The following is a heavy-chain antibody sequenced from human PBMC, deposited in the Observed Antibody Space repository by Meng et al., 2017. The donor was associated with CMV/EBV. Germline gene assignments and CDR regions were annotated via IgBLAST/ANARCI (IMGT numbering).Heavy chain of an antibody. CDR2: INHSGST. Sequence: QVPLRQWGAGLLKPSETLSLTCAVYGGSFSGYYWSWIRQPPGKGLEWIGEINHSGSTNYNPSLKSRVTISVDTSKNQFSLKLSSVTAADTAVYYCASSLTYPGYWGQGTLVTVSS. CDR1: GGSFSGYY. V-gene: IGHV4-34*01. D-gene: IGHD2-15*01. J-gene: IGHJ4*02. CDR3: ASSLTYPGY.